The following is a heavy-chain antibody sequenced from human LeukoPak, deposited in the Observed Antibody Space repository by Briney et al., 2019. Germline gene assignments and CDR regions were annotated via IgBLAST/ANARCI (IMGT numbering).Heavy chain of an antibody. J-gene: IGHJ4*02. Sequence: TGGSLRLSCAASGFTFSSYSMNWVRQAPGKGLEWVSSISSSSSYIYYADSVKGRFTISRDNAKNSLYLQMNSLRAEDTAVYYCARDPLQSSPFDYWGQGTLVTVSS. V-gene: IGHV3-21*01. D-gene: IGHD4-11*01. CDR1: GFTFSSYS. CDR3: ARDPLQSSPFDY. CDR2: ISSSSSYI.